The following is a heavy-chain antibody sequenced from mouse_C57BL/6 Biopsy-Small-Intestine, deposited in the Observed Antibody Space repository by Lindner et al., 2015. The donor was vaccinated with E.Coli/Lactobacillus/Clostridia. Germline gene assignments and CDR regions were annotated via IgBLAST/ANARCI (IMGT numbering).Heavy chain of an antibody. CDR1: GFTFSDYG. J-gene: IGHJ2*01. CDR3: ARGTGRGFDY. CDR2: ISSGSSTI. V-gene: IGHV5-17*01. D-gene: IGHD4-1*01. Sequence: VQLQESGGGLVKPGGSLKLSCAASGFTFSDYGMHWVRQAPEKGLEWVAYISSGSSTIYYADTVKGQFTISRDNAKSTLFLQMTSLRSDDTAMYYCARGTGRGFDYWGQGTTLTVSS.